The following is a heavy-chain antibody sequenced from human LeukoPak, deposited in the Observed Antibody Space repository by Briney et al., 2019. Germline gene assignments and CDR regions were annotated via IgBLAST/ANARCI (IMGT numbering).Heavy chain of an antibody. J-gene: IGHJ5*02. CDR1: GYTFTGYY. V-gene: IGHV1-2*02. D-gene: IGHD6-19*01. CDR2: INPTSFGT. Sequence: ASVKVSCKASGYTFTGYYIHWVRQAPGQGLEWMGWINPTSFGTKYEQKFQGRVTMTRDTSISTDYMELSDLRSDDAAVYYCARFRGSGWYSFDLWGQGTLVTVSS. CDR3: ARFRGSGWYSFDL.